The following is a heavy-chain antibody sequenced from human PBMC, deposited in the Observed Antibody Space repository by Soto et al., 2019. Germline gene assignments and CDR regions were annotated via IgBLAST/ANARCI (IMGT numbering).Heavy chain of an antibody. Sequence: SVKLSCKASGCTFSSYTISWVRQAPRQGLEWMGRIIPILGIANYAQKFQGRVTITADKSTSTAYMELSSLRSEDTAVYYCARGSDPTADYYYYMDVWAKGTTVTVSS. CDR1: GCTFSSYT. J-gene: IGHJ6*03. CDR2: IIPILGIA. CDR3: ARGSDPTADYYYYMDV. V-gene: IGHV1-69*02.